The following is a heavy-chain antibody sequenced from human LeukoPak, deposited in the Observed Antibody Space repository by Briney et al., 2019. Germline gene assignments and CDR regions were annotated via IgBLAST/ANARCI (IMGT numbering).Heavy chain of an antibody. CDR1: GYTFTNYD. CDR2: ISAHNGNT. D-gene: IGHD4-17*01. CDR3: ARLAYGANYIDY. V-gene: IGHV1-18*01. J-gene: IGHJ4*02. Sequence: SEKVSCKASGYTFTNYDINWVRQAPGQGLEWMGWISAHNGNTNYAQKLQGRVTMTTDTSTSTAYMEMRSLRSDDTAVYYCARLAYGANYIDYWGQGTLVTVSS.